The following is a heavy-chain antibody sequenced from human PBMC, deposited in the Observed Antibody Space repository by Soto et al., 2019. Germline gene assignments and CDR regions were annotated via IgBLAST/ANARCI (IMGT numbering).Heavy chain of an antibody. Sequence: PGGSLRLSCAASGFTFSSYAMSWVRQAPGKGLEWVSAISGSGGSTYYADSVKGRFTISRDNSKNTLYLQMNSLRAEDTAVYYCARVPHCSSTSCYSYFDYWGQGTLVTVSS. CDR2: ISGSGGST. V-gene: IGHV3-23*01. CDR3: ARVPHCSSTSCYSYFDY. CDR1: GFTFSSYA. J-gene: IGHJ4*02. D-gene: IGHD2-2*02.